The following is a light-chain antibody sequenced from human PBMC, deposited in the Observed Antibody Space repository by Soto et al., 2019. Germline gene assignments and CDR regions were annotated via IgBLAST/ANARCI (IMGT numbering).Light chain of an antibody. Sequence: EIVLTQSPVTLSLSPGERATLSCMASQTVSSSYLAWYQQKPGQAPRLLIYTASSRATGIPDRFSGSGSGTDFSLTISRLEPEDFAVYYCQQYRSSPITFGQGTRLEI. V-gene: IGKV3-20*01. CDR2: TAS. J-gene: IGKJ5*01. CDR1: QTVSSSY. CDR3: QQYRSSPIT.